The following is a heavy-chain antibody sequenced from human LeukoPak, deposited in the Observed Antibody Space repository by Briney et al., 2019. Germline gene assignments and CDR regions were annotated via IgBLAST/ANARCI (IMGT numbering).Heavy chain of an antibody. D-gene: IGHD3/OR15-3a*01. V-gene: IGHV1-2*02. J-gene: IGHJ5*02. Sequence: GGTLRLSCAASGFTFTSYGISWVRRAPGQGLEWMGCINPNSGGTNYAQKFQGRVTMTRDTSISTAYMELSRLRSDDTAVYYCARGASDWVTNWFDPWGQGTLVTVSS. CDR2: INPNSGGT. CDR1: GFTFTSYG. CDR3: ARGASDWVTNWFDP.